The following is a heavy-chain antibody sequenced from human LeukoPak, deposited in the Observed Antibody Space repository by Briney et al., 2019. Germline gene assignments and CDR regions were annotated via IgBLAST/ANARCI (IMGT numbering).Heavy chain of an antibody. D-gene: IGHD4-23*01. Sequence: SETLSLTCTVSGGSISSNYWSWFRQPPAKGLERIGYIYYSGDTHYNPSLRSRVTISVDSSKTQFCLNLHSVTAADTAVYYCARDTRWNAFNVWGQGTMVTVSS. V-gene: IGHV4-59*01. CDR2: IYYSGDT. CDR3: ARDTRWNAFNV. J-gene: IGHJ3*01. CDR1: GGSISSNY.